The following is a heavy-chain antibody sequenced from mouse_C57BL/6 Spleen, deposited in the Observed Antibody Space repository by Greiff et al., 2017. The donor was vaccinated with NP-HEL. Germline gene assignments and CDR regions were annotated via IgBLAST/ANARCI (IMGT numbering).Heavy chain of an antibody. D-gene: IGHD1-1*01. J-gene: IGHJ4*01. V-gene: IGHV5-4*01. Sequence: EVQGVESGGGLVKPGGSLKLSCAASGFTFSSYAMSWVRQTPEKRLEWVATISDGGSYTYYPDNVKGRFTISRDNAKNNLYLQMSHLKSEDTAMYYCAREGITTVVATGAMDYWGKGTSVTVSS. CDR2: ISDGGSYT. CDR1: GFTFSSYA. CDR3: AREGITTVVATGAMDY.